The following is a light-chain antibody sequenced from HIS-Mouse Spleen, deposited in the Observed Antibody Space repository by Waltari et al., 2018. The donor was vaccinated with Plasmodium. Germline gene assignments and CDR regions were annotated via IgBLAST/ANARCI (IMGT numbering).Light chain of an antibody. J-gene: IGLJ2*01. CDR2: DVS. CDR1: ISDVGGYNY. Sequence: QSALTQPASVSGSPGQSITISRTGTISDVGGYNYVSWYQPPPGKAPKLMIYDVSNRPSGVSNRFSGSKSGNTASLTISGLQAEDEADYYCSSYTSSSTLVFGGGTKLTVL. CDR3: SSYTSSSTLV. V-gene: IGLV2-14*03.